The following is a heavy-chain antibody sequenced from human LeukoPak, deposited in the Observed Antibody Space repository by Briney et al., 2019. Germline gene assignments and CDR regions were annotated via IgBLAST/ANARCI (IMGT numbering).Heavy chain of an antibody. CDR3: ASRLWGSYRLISPFDY. D-gene: IGHD3-16*02. CDR2: IYSGGST. J-gene: IGHJ4*02. V-gene: IGHV3-66*01. Sequence: PTGRSLRLSCAASGFTVSSNYMSWVRQAPGKGLEWVSVIYSGGSTYYADSVKGRFTISRDNSKNTLYLQMSSLRAEDTAVYYCASRLWGSYRLISPFDYWGQGTLVTVSS. CDR1: GFTVSSNY.